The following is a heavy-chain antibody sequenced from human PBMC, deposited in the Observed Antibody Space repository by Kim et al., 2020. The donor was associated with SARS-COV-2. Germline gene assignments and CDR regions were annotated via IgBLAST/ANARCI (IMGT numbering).Heavy chain of an antibody. D-gene: IGHD3-9*01. Sequence: PSLKSRVTISVDTSKNQFSLKLSSVTAADTAVYYCARGILTGYYYYGMDVWGQGTTVTVSS. CDR3: ARGILTGYYYYGMDV. V-gene: IGHV4-34*01. J-gene: IGHJ6*02.